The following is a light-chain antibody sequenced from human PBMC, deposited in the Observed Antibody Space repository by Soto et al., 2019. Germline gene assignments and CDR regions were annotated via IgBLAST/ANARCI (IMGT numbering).Light chain of an antibody. CDR2: GAS. J-gene: IGKJ3*01. V-gene: IGKV3-20*01. CDR3: QQYGTSPFT. Sequence: EIVLTQSPGTLSLSPGEGATLSCRASQSVNNNYLAWYQQRPGQAPRLLIYGASSRPNGVPDRSFGSGSGTDFTLTISRLEPEDFAVFFCQQYGTSPFTFGPGTTVDI. CDR1: QSVNNNY.